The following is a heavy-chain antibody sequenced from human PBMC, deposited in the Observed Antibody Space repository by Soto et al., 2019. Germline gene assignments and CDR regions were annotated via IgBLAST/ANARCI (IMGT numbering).Heavy chain of an antibody. CDR3: AKDQSSSPSYFDY. J-gene: IGHJ4*02. CDR1: GFTFSSYA. CDR2: ISGSGGST. V-gene: IGHV3-23*01. Sequence: EVQLLESGGGLVQPGGSLRLSCAASGFTFSSYAMSWVRQAPGKGLEWVSAISGSGGSTYYADSVKGRFTISRDNSKNTPYLQMNSLRAEDTAVDYCAKDQSSSPSYFDYWGQGTLVTVSS. D-gene: IGHD6-6*01.